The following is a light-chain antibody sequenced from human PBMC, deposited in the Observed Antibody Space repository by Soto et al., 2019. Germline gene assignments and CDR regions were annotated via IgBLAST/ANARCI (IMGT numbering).Light chain of an antibody. CDR1: SSNIGAGYG. J-gene: IGLJ1*01. V-gene: IGLV1-40*01. Sequence: QLVLTQPPSVSGAPGQRVTISCTGSSSNIGAGYGVHWYQQLPGTPPKLLIYDNNNRPSGVPDRFSGSKSGTSASLAITGLQAEDEADYYCQSYDNSLSALYVFGTGTKLTVL. CDR2: DNN. CDR3: QSYDNSLSALYV.